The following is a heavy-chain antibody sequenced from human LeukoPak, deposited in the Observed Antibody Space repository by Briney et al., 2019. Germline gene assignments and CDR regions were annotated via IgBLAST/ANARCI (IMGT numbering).Heavy chain of an antibody. CDR1: GFTFSSYG. CDR3: AKDVSIAAPYFDY. J-gene: IGHJ4*02. Sequence: GGSLRLSCAASGFTFSSYGMHWVRQAPGKGLERVAFIRYDGSNKYYADSVKGRFTISRDNSKNTLYLQMNSLRAEDTAVYYCAKDVSIAAPYFDYWGQGTLVTVSS. CDR2: IRYDGSNK. D-gene: IGHD6-6*01. V-gene: IGHV3-30*02.